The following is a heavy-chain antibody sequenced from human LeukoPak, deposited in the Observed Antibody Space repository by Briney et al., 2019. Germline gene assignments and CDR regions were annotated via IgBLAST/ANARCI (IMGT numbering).Heavy chain of an antibody. CDR3: AKGVVVAPDVTPFDY. J-gene: IGHJ4*02. CDR2: ISGRGASK. D-gene: IGHD2-2*01. Sequence: PGGSLRLSCAVSGLTFNNYAMSWVRQAPGKGLEWVSGISGRGASKYYADSVKGRFTISRDNSKKTLYLQMNSLRAEDTAVYYCAKGVVVAPDVTPFDYWGQGTLVTVSS. CDR1: GLTFNNYA. V-gene: IGHV3-23*01.